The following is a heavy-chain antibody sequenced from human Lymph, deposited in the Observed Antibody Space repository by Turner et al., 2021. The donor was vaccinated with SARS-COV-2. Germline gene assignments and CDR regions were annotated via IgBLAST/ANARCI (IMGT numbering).Heavy chain of an antibody. CDR2: IYIGGTT. V-gene: IGHV3-53*02. CDR3: ARDLGPLAFDI. J-gene: IGHJ3*02. CDR1: GFTVSSNY. Sequence: EVQLEETGGGLIQLGGSLRLSCAASGFTVSSNYMSWVRQAPVKGLEWVSVIYIGGTTYYADSVKGRFTISRDNSKNTLYLQMNSLRAEDTAVYYCARDLGPLAFDIWGQGTMVTVSS.